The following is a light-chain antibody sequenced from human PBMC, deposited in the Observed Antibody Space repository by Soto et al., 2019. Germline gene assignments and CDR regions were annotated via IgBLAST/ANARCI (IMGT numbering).Light chain of an antibody. Sequence: LFPQSPSSLSASVGGRVTITGRASQGIDTSLAWYQQKPGKAPKLLIYAPSNFQSGVPSRFSGSGSGTHFTLTISSLQPEDFATYYCQQLHGYPITCGQGTRREV. CDR3: QQLHGYPIT. J-gene: IGKJ5*01. V-gene: IGKV1-9*01. CDR1: QGIDTS. CDR2: APS.